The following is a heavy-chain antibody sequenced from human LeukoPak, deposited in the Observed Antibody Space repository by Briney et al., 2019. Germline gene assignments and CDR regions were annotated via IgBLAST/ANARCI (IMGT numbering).Heavy chain of an antibody. V-gene: IGHV4-39*01. J-gene: IGHJ5*02. D-gene: IGHD4-17*01. Sequence: SETLSLTCTVSGGSISSNDDYWGWIRQSPGKGLEWIGSIHHSGSAKHNPSLRSRVTISIDTSKNHSSLNLNSLTAADTALYYCARHDHSDFGDPNWFDPWGQGTLVTVSS. CDR3: ARHDHSDFGDPNWFDP. CDR1: GGSISSNDDY. CDR2: IHHSGSA.